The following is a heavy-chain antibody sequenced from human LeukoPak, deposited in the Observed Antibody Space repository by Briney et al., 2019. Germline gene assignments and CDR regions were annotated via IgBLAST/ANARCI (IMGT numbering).Heavy chain of an antibody. D-gene: IGHD3-3*01. J-gene: IGHJ3*02. CDR3: ARDQGFWSSLGVFDI. Sequence: ASVKVSCKASEHTFTGYYMHWVRQAPGQGLEWMGWINPNSGDTNYAQKFQGRVTMTRDTSISTAYMELSRLRSDDTAVYYCARDQGFWSSLGVFDIWGQGTMVTVSS. CDR2: INPNSGDT. V-gene: IGHV1-2*02. CDR1: EHTFTGYY.